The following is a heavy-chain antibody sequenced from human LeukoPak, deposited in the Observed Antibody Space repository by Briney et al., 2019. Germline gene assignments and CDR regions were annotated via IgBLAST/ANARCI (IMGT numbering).Heavy chain of an antibody. CDR1: GFTFSSYG. Sequence: GRSLRLSCAASGFTFSSYGMHWVRQAPGKGLEWVAVIWYDGSNKYYADSVKGRFTISRDNSKNTLYLQMNSLRAEDTAVYYCAKDEGGSYDYWGQGTLVTVSS. D-gene: IGHD1-26*01. J-gene: IGHJ4*02. CDR2: IWYDGSNK. V-gene: IGHV3-33*06. CDR3: AKDEGGSYDY.